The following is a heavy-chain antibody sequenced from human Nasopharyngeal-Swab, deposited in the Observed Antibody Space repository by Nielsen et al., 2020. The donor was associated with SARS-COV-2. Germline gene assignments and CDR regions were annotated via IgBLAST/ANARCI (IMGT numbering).Heavy chain of an antibody. CDR2: IYYSGST. V-gene: IGHV4-59*01. CDR1: GGSISSYY. D-gene: IGHD3-22*01. Sequence: SETLSLTCTAPGGSISSYYWSWIRQPPGKGLEWIGYIYYSGSTNYNPSLKSRVTISVDTSKNKFSLNLSSVTAADTAVYYCARYDSSGYYYYMDVWGKGTTVTVSS. J-gene: IGHJ6*03. CDR3: ARYDSSGYYYYMDV.